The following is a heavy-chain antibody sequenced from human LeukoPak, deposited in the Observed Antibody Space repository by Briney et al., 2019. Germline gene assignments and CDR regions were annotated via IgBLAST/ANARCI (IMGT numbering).Heavy chain of an antibody. J-gene: IGHJ4*02. CDR3: ARNSPERGYSYGPLDNYFDY. V-gene: IGHV3-7*01. CDR1: GFTFSNYW. CDR2: LNQDGSGK. D-gene: IGHD5-18*01. Sequence: GGSLRLSCAAAGFTFSNYWMNWVRQAPGKGLEWVANLNQDGSGKYYVDSVKGRFTISRDNAKNSLYLQMNSLRAEDTAVYYCARNSPERGYSYGPLDNYFDYWGQGALVTVSS.